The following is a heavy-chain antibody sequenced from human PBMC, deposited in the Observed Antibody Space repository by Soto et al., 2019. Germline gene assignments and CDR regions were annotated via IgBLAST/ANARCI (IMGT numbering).Heavy chain of an antibody. CDR3: ARGNRAASGTFDY. J-gene: IGHJ4*02. D-gene: IGHD6-13*01. CDR2: ISSSSDAK. V-gene: IGHV3-48*02. CDR1: GFTFSSYS. Sequence: EVNLVESGGGLVQPGGSLRLSCAASGFTFSSYSMNWVRQAPGKGLEWSSYISSSSDAKYYADSVERRFTISRDNAKDSLFLQLTSLRDEDTAVFYCARGNRAASGTFDYWGQGTLVAVSS.